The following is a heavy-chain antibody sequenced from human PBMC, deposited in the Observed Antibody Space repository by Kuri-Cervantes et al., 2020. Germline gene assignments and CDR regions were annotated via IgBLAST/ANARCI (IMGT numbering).Heavy chain of an antibody. J-gene: IGHJ6*02. CDR1: GGSFSGYY. V-gene: IGHV4-34*01. CDR2: INHSGST. Sequence: SETLTLTCAVYGGSFSGYYWSWIRQPPGKGLEWIGEINHSGSTNYNPSLKSRVNISVHMSKNQFSLKLSSVTASDTAVYYCASGTSMKNLRKRRYYGMDVWGQGTTVTDSS. D-gene: IGHD2/OR15-2a*01. CDR3: ASGTSMKNLRKRRYYGMDV.